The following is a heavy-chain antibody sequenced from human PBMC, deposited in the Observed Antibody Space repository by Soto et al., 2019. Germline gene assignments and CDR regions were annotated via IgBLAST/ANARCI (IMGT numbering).Heavy chain of an antibody. V-gene: IGHV3-23*01. J-gene: IGHJ1*01. CDR2: ISVSGVST. Sequence: XGSLRLTFVVSGITFSSGCMTWVRQARGRGLEWVSGISVSGVSTYYADSVKGRFIISRDNSKNTLFLQMKSLRADDTAVYYCAVISRNWYPSNFHNWGQGTLVTVSS. D-gene: IGHD6-13*01. CDR1: GITFSSGC. CDR3: AVISRNWYPSNFHN.